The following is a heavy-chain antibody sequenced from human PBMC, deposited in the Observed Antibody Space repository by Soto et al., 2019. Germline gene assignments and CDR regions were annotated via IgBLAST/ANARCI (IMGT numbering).Heavy chain of an antibody. Sequence: SGGSLRLSCAASGFTFSSYGMHWVRQAPGKGLEWVAVISYDGSNKYYADSVKGRFTISRDNSKNTLYLQMNSLRAEDTAVYYCATEGIAVAGFDYWGQGTLVTVSS. V-gene: IGHV3-30*03. CDR1: GFTFSSYG. CDR3: ATEGIAVAGFDY. J-gene: IGHJ4*02. D-gene: IGHD6-19*01. CDR2: ISYDGSNK.